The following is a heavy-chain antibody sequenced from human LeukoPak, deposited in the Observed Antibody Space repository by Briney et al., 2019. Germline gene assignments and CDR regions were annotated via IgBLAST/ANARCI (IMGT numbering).Heavy chain of an antibody. CDR2: IIPILGIA. Sequence: SVKVSCKASGGTFSSYAISWVRQAPGQGLEWMGRIIPILGIANYAQKLQGRVTMTTDTSTSTAYMELRSLRYDDTAVYYCARDGGRDGYNWGYFDYWGQGTLVTVSS. J-gene: IGHJ4*02. D-gene: IGHD5-24*01. CDR3: ARDGGRDGYNWGYFDY. V-gene: IGHV1-69*04. CDR1: GGTFSSYA.